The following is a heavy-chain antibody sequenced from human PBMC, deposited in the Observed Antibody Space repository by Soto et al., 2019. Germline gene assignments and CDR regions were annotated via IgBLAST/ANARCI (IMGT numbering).Heavy chain of an antibody. D-gene: IGHD3-10*01. CDR2: IFHDGTA. CDR1: GVSISSGNW. V-gene: IGHV4-4*02. CDR3: ARLVYDTRLNYMYFDF. Sequence: SETLSLTCAVSGVSISSGNWWTWVRQTPQRGLEYIGEIFHDGTANYYPSFERRVAISVDTSKNQFSLKLTSVTAADTAIYFRARLVYDTRLNYMYFDFWGQGALVTVS. J-gene: IGHJ4*02.